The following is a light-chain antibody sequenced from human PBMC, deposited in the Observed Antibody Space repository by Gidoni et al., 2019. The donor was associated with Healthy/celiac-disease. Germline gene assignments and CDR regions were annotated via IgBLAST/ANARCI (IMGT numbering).Light chain of an antibody. CDR1: QSVSSSY. CDR3: QQYGSSPPLT. J-gene: IGKJ4*01. V-gene: IGKV3-20*01. Sequence: EIVLTQSPGTLSLSPGERATLSCRASQSVSSSYLAWYQQKPGQAPRLLIDGASSRATGIPDRFSGSGSGTDFTLTISRLEPEDFAVYYCQQYGSSPPLTFXGXTKVEIK. CDR2: GAS.